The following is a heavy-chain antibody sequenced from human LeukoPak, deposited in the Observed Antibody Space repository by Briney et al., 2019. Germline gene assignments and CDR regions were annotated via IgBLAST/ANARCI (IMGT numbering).Heavy chain of an antibody. D-gene: IGHD6-19*01. CDR3: ARVPNIAVAVRRNWFDP. Sequence: GASVKVSCKASGYTFTGYYMHWVRQAPGQGLEWMGRINPNSGGTNYAQKFQGRVTITRDTSASTAYMELSSLRSEDTAVYYCARVPNIAVAVRRNWFDPWGQGTLVTVSS. V-gene: IGHV1-2*06. J-gene: IGHJ5*02. CDR2: INPNSGGT. CDR1: GYTFTGYY.